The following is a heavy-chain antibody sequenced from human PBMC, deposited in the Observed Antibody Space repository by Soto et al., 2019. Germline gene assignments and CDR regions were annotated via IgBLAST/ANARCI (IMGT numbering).Heavy chain of an antibody. J-gene: IGHJ6*02. CDR1: GGSFSGYY. D-gene: IGHD2-2*01. V-gene: IGHV4-34*01. CDR2: INHSGST. Sequence: SETLSLTCAVYGGSFSGYYWSWIRQPPGKGLEWIGEINHSGSTNYNPSLKSRVTISVDTSKNQFSLKLSSVTAADTAVYYCARAGIVVVPAAMQGEYYYYGMDVWGQGTTVTSP. CDR3: ARAGIVVVPAAMQGEYYYYGMDV.